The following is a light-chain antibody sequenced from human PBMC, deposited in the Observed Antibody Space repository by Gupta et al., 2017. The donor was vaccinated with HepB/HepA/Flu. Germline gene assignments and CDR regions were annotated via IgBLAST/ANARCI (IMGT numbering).Light chain of an antibody. CDR3: CSSTSSNTRA. Sequence: QSALTQPASVSCSPGQSITISCTGTSRDVGRYDYVSWYQQHTGKAPKLMMYDVTSRPSGVSNRFSGSNDGKSAFMTISGLQAEDDADYYCCSSTSSNTRAVGGGTKLTVL. CDR1: SRDVGRYDY. CDR2: DVT. V-gene: IGLV2-14*03. J-gene: IGLJ2*01.